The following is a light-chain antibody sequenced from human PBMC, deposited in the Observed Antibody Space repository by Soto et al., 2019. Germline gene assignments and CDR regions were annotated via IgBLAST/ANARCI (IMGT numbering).Light chain of an antibody. CDR2: EVS. CDR1: SSDVGGYNY. V-gene: IGLV2-14*01. J-gene: IGLJ2*01. Sequence: QSALTQPASVSGSPGQSITISCTGTSSDVGGYNYVSWYQQHPGKAPKLMIYEVSNRPSGVSNRFSGSKSGNTASLTISGLQAEDEADYYCSSYPSSSPVVFGGGTKLPVL. CDR3: SSYPSSSPVV.